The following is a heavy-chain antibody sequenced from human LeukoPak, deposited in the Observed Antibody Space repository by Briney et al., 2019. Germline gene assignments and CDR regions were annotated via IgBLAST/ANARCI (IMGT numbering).Heavy chain of an antibody. V-gene: IGHV3-23*01. CDR3: ARGGLVITD. Sequence: GGSLRLSCAASGFTFSSYAMSWVRQAPGKGLGWVSTISGSGGSTYYADSVKGRFTISRDNSKNTLYLQMNSLRAEDTAVYYCARGGLVITDWGQGTLVTVSS. CDR2: ISGSGGST. CDR1: GFTFSSYA. J-gene: IGHJ4*02. D-gene: IGHD3-22*01.